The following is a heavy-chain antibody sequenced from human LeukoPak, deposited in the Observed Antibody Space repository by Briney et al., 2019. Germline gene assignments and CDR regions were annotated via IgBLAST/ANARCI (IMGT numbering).Heavy chain of an antibody. CDR3: AIFGVRGVNYGMDV. V-gene: IGHV1-8*01. D-gene: IGHD3-10*01. Sequence: ASVKVSCKASGYTFTSYDINWVRQATGQGLEWMGWMNPNSDNTGYAQKFQGRVTMTRNASISTAYMELSSLRSEDTAVYYCAIFGVRGVNYGMDVWGQGTTVTVSS. CDR2: MNPNSDNT. CDR1: GYTFTSYD. J-gene: IGHJ6*02.